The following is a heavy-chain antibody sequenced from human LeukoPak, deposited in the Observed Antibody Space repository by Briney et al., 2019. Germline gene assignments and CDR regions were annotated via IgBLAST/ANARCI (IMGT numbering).Heavy chain of an antibody. J-gene: IGHJ4*02. V-gene: IGHV3-66*01. D-gene: IGHD1-14*01. CDR2: IYSGGST. Sequence: PGGSLRLSCAASGFTVSSNYMSWVRQAPGKGLEWVSVIYSGGSTYYADSVKGRFTISRDNSKNTLHLQINSLRAEDTAVYYCAKVSNRNAGCFDYWGQGTLVTVSS. CDR3: AKVSNRNAGCFDY. CDR1: GFTVSSNY.